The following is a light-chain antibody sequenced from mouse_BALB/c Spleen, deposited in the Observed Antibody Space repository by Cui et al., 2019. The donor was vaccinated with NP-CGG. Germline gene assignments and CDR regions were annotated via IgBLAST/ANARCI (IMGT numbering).Light chain of an antibody. V-gene: IGLV1*01. Sequence: QTVVTLASALTTPPGETVTLTCRSSTGAVTTSNYANWVQEKPDHLFTGLIGGTNNRAPGVPARFSGSLIGDKAALTITGAQTEDEAMYFCALWYSNHWVFGGGTKLTVL. CDR2: GTN. J-gene: IGLJ1*01. CDR1: TGAVTTSNY. CDR3: ALWYSNHWV.